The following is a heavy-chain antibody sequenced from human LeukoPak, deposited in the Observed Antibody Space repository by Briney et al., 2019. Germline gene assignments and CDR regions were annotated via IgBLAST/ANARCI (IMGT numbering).Heavy chain of an antibody. CDR3: AKSSYGSGSYYGPNFDY. CDR1: GFIFSNA. J-gene: IGHJ4*02. D-gene: IGHD3-10*01. CDR2: ISGSGGST. V-gene: IGHV3-23*01. Sequence: GGSLRLSCAASGFIFSNAMSWVRQPPGKGLEWVSAISGSGGSTYYADSVKGRFTISRDSSKNTLYLQMNSLRAEDTAVYYCAKSSYGSGSYYGPNFDYWGQGTLVTVSS.